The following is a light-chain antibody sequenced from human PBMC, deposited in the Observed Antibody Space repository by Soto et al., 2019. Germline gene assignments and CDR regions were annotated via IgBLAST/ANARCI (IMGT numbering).Light chain of an antibody. CDR3: QKYGSSLT. V-gene: IGKV3-20*01. CDR1: QTVSSSY. Sequence: EIVLTQSPGTLSLSPGERATLSCRASQTVSSSYLAWYQQKPGQAPRLLIYGASSRATGIPDRFSGSGSGTDFTLTISRLEPEDFAVYHWQKYGSSLTFGQGTKVDIK. CDR2: GAS. J-gene: IGKJ1*01.